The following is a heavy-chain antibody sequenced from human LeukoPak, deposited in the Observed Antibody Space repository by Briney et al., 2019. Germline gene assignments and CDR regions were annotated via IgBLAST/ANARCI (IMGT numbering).Heavy chain of an antibody. D-gene: IGHD7-27*01. Sequence: PSETLSLTCTVSGGSISSYYWSWIRQPPGKGLEWIGYIYYSGSTNYNPSLKSRVTISVDTSKNQFSLKLSSVTAADTAVYYCARGGSTGEGVYYYYYMDVWGKGTTVTVSS. CDR2: IYYSGST. J-gene: IGHJ6*03. V-gene: IGHV4-59*01. CDR3: ARGGSTGEGVYYYYYMDV. CDR1: GGSISSYY.